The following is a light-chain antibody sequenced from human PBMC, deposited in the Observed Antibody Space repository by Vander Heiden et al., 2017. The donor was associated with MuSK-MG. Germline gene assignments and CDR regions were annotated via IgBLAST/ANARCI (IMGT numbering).Light chain of an antibody. CDR2: EVK. V-gene: IGLV2-23*02. Sequence: QSDLTQPAPVSGSPANSLTIPCTGTSSDIGSYDMVARYQQLPAKAPHLMISEVKNRPPGVSDHLSGSKSASTTALTISPLHEAEEAPYYCSSYAGDDTPVIFGGGTKLTVV. CDR3: SSYAGDDTPVI. CDR1: SSDIGSYDM. J-gene: IGLJ2*01.